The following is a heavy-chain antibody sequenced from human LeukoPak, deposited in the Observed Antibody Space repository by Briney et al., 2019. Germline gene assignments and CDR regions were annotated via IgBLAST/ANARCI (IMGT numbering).Heavy chain of an antibody. CDR3: ARSHIVVVTARSPPDY. CDR1: GGTFSSYA. J-gene: IGHJ4*02. CDR2: IIPFFGTA. Sequence: SVKVSCKASGGTFSSYAISWVRQAPGHGLEWMGGIIPFFGTANYAQKFQGRVTITSDESTSTAYMELSSLRSEDTAVYYCARSHIVVVTARSPPDYWGQGTLVTVSS. D-gene: IGHD2-21*02. V-gene: IGHV1-69*13.